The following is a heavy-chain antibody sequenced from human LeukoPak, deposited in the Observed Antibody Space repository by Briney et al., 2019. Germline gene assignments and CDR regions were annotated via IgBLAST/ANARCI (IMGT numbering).Heavy chain of an antibody. CDR2: IKQDGSEK. V-gene: IGHV3-7*01. J-gene: IGHJ4*02. CDR3: ARDSRALPS. CDR1: GFTFNHYW. Sequence: PGGSLRLSCAASGFTFNHYWMSWVRQAPGKGLEWVANIKQDGSEKYYVDSVKGRFTISRDNAKNSLYLQMNSLRADDAAMYYCARDSRALPSWGQGTLVTVSS.